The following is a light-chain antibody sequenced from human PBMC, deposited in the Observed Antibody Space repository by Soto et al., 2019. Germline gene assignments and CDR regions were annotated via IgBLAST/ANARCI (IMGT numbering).Light chain of an antibody. Sequence: DIQMTQSPSSLSASVGDRVTITCRASQSISSYLNWYQQKPGKAPKPLIYAASSLQSGVPSRVSGCGSGTDFTLTISSLQPEDVATYYCQPSYSTLWTFGQGTKVDSK. CDR3: QPSYSTLWT. CDR2: AAS. J-gene: IGKJ1*01. V-gene: IGKV1-39*01. CDR1: QSISSY.